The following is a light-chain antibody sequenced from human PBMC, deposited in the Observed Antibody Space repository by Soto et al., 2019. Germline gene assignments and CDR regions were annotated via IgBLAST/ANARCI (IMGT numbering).Light chain of an antibody. V-gene: IGLV2-14*01. CDR2: EVS. CDR1: SSDVGTYIY. CDR3: FSYTTSNTWV. Sequence: QSALTKPASVSVSPGQSITISCTGTSSDVGTYIYVSWYQHHPGKAPKLRIYEVSNRPSGVSNRFPGSKSGNTASLTISGLQAEDEADYYCFSYTTSNTWVFGGGTKLTVL. J-gene: IGLJ3*02.